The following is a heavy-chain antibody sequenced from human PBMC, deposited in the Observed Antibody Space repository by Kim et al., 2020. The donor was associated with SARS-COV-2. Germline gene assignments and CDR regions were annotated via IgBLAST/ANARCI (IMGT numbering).Heavy chain of an antibody. V-gene: IGHV3-23*01. J-gene: IGHJ4*02. CDR3: AIVASKLRFLNFEY. D-gene: IGHD3-3*01. Sequence: YADSVKGRFTISRDNSKNTLYLKLSSLRAEDTAVYYCAIVASKLRFLNFEYWGQGTLVTVSP.